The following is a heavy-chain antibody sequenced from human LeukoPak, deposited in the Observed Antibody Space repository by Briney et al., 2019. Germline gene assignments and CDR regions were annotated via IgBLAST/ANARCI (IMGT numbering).Heavy chain of an antibody. CDR3: ARDLDIVVVPASWFDP. J-gene: IGHJ5*02. CDR2: ISNSSTYL. D-gene: IGHD2-2*03. V-gene: IGHV3-21*01. CDR1: GFTFSSYN. Sequence: GGSLRLSCAASGFTFSSYNMNWVRQAPGKGLEWVSSISNSSTYLFYADSVKGRFTISRDNAKNSLYLQMSSLRAADTAVYYCARDLDIVVVPASWFDPWGQGTLVTVSS.